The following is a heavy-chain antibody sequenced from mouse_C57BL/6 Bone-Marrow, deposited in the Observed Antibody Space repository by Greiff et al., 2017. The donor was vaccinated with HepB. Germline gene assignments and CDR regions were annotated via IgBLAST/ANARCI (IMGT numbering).Heavy chain of an antibody. CDR1: GYTFTDYY. CDR3: ARGYLTGDYFDY. Sequence: EVQLQQSGPELVKPGASVKISCKASGYTFTDYYMNWVKQSHGKSLEWIGDINPNNGGTSYNQKFKGKATLTVDKSSSTAYMELRSLTSEDSAVYYCARGYLTGDYFDYWGQGTTLTVSS. J-gene: IGHJ2*01. V-gene: IGHV1-26*01. CDR2: INPNNGGT. D-gene: IGHD4-1*01.